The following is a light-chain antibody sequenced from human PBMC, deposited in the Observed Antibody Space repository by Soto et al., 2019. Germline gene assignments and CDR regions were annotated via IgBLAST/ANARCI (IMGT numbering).Light chain of an antibody. CDR1: QSVNSN. CDR2: GAS. V-gene: IGKV3-15*01. Sequence: EKVMTQSPAALSVSPGERATLSCRASQSVNSNLAWYQRKPGQAPRLLIYGASTRSTSIPARFSGSASGTHFTLTISSLQSEDSAVYYCQQYKDWPLMFGGGKKVDIK. CDR3: QQYKDWPLM. J-gene: IGKJ4*02.